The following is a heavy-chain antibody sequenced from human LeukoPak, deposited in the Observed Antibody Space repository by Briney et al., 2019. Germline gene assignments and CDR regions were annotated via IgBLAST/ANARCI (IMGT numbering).Heavy chain of an antibody. CDR2: IRYDGSNK. CDR3: ASIRGYSYGDIDY. J-gene: IGHJ4*02. D-gene: IGHD5-18*01. Sequence: GGSLRLSCAASGFTFSSYGMHWVRQAPGKGLEWVAFIRYDGSNKYYADSVKGRFTISRDNSKNTLYLQMNSLRAEDTAVYYCASIRGYSYGDIDYWGQATLVTVSS. V-gene: IGHV3-30*02. CDR1: GFTFSSYG.